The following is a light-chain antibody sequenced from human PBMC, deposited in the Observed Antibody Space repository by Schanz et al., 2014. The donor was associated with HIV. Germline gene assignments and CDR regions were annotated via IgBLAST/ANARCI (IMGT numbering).Light chain of an antibody. V-gene: IGKV3-20*01. J-gene: IGKJ1*01. CDR3: QQYGSSSPWT. CDR1: QSVSSN. Sequence: EIVLTQSPGTLSLSPGETATLSCRASQSVSSNLAWYQQRPGQAPRLLIYGASSRATGIPDRFSGSRSGTDFTLTISRLEPEDFAVYYCQQYGSSSPWTFGQGTKVEIK. CDR2: GAS.